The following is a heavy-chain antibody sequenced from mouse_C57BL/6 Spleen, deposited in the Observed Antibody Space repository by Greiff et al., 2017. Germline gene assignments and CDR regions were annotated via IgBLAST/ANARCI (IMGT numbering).Heavy chain of an antibody. J-gene: IGHJ4*01. Sequence: VQLQQPGAELVKPGASVKMSCKASGYTFTDYYINWVKQRPGQGLEWIGKIGPGSGSTYYNEKFKGKATLTADKSSSPAYMQLSSLTSDDSAVYFCARSRSLYAMDYWGQGTSVTVSS. V-gene: IGHV1-77*01. CDR1: GYTFTDYY. CDR3: ARSRSLYAMDY. CDR2: IGPGSGST. D-gene: IGHD6-2*01.